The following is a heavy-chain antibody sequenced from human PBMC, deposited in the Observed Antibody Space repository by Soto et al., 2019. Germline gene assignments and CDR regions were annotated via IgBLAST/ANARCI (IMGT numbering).Heavy chain of an antibody. CDR1: GYTLTELS. Sequence: ASVKVSCKVSGYTLTELSMHWVRQAPGKGLEWMGGFDPEDGETIYAQKFQGRVTMTEDTSTDTAYMELSSLRSEDTAMYYCATKRAPRGYSYGELDYWGQGTLVTVSS. J-gene: IGHJ4*02. D-gene: IGHD5-18*01. V-gene: IGHV1-24*01. CDR2: FDPEDGET. CDR3: ATKRAPRGYSYGELDY.